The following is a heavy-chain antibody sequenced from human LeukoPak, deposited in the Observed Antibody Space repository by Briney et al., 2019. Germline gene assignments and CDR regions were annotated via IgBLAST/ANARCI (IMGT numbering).Heavy chain of an antibody. D-gene: IGHD4-17*01. V-gene: IGHV3-23*01. CDR2: IRGGGGGA. Sequence: GGSLRLSCTASGFTFSAYAMRWVRQAPGKGPEWISAIRGGGGGAFYADSVKGRFTISRDNSKYTLFLQMNSLRAEDTAVYYCARDPNGDYVGAFDMWGPGTMVTVSS. J-gene: IGHJ3*02. CDR1: GFTFSAYA. CDR3: ARDPNGDYVGAFDM.